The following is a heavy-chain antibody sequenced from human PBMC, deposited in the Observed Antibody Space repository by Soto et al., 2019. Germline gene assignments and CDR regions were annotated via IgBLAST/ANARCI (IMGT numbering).Heavy chain of an antibody. Sequence: GASVKVSCKASGGTFSSYRINWVRQAPGQGLEWMGWINPNSGDTNYTQKFQGWVTMTRDTSISTAYMELSRLRSDDTAVYYCATSRISIAVAGETEYYFDYWGQGTLVTVSS. J-gene: IGHJ4*02. CDR1: GGTFSSYR. CDR3: ATSRISIAVAGETEYYFDY. D-gene: IGHD6-19*01. CDR2: INPNSGDT. V-gene: IGHV1-2*04.